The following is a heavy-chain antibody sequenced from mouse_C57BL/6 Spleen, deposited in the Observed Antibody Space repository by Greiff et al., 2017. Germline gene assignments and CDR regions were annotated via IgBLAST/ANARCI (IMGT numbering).Heavy chain of an antibody. CDR3: AREGDSSGYGLDY. D-gene: IGHD3-2*02. CDR1: GFTFSSYA. Sequence: EVKVVESGGGLVKPGGSLKLSCAASGFTFSSYAMSWVRQTPEKRLEWVATISDGGSYTYYPDTVKGRFTISRDNAKNNLYLQMSHLKSEDTAMYYCAREGDSSGYGLDYWGQGTTLTVSS. V-gene: IGHV5-4*01. J-gene: IGHJ2*01. CDR2: ISDGGSYT.